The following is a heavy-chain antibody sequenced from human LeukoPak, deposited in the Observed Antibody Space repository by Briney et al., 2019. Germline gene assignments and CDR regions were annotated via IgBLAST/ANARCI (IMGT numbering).Heavy chain of an antibody. Sequence: PSESLSLTCTVSGGSISSYYWSWIRQPAGKGLEWIGRIYTSGSTNYNPSLKSRVTISVDTSKNQFSLKLSSVTAADTAVYYCARDPRGYGDYGADMDVWGKGTTVTISS. CDR1: GGSISSYY. J-gene: IGHJ6*03. CDR2: IYTSGST. V-gene: IGHV4-4*07. D-gene: IGHD4-17*01. CDR3: ARDPRGYGDYGADMDV.